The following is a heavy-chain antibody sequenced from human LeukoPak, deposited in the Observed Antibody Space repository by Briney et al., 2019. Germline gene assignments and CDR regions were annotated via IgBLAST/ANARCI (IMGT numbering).Heavy chain of an antibody. CDR1: GFTFSSYW. D-gene: IGHD2-21*02. V-gene: IGHV3-53*01. CDR2: IFGGGST. CDR3: AREGTYCGGDCYPLGY. Sequence: GGSLRLSCAVSGFTFSSYWMSWVRQAPGKGLEWVSVIFGGGSTYYADSVKGRFTISRDNSKNTLYLQMNSLRAEDTAVYYCAREGTYCGGDCYPLGYWGQGTLVTVSS. J-gene: IGHJ4*02.